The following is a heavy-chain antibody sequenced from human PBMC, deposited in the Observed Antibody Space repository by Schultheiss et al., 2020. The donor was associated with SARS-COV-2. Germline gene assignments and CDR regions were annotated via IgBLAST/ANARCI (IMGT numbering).Heavy chain of an antibody. D-gene: IGHD3-10*01. CDR2: INSDGSST. CDR3: ARSYGSGEYDY. Sequence: GGSLRLSCAASGFTFSSYWMHWVRQAPGKGLVWVSRINSDGSSTSYADSVKGRFTISRDNAKNTLYLQMNSLRAEDTAVYYCARSYGSGEYDYWGQGTLVTVSS. J-gene: IGHJ4*02. CDR1: GFTFSSYW. V-gene: IGHV3-74*01.